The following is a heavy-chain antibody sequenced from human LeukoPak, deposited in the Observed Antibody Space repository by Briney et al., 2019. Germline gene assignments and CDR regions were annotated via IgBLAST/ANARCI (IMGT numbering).Heavy chain of an antibody. V-gene: IGHV3-7*01. CDR1: GFTFSSYW. CDR2: IKQDGSEK. D-gene: IGHD3-10*01. Sequence: AGGSLRLSCAASGFTFSSYWMSWVRQAPGKGLEWVANIKQDGSEKYYVDSVKGRFTISRDNAKNSLYLQMNSLRAEDTAVYYCARVLYVPGVRGEIEDYWGQGTLVTVSS. J-gene: IGHJ4*02. CDR3: ARVLYVPGVRGEIEDY.